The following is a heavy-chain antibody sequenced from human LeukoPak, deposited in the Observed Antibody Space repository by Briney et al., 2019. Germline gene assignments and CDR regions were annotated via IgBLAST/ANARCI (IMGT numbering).Heavy chain of an antibody. J-gene: IGHJ4*02. CDR2: INSDGSST. CDR1: GFTFSSYW. CDR3: ARDHVLSELELRPQDY. Sequence: GGSLRLSCAASGFTFSSYWMHWVRQAPGKGLVWVSHINSDGSSTSYADSVKGRFTISRDNAKNTLYLQMNSLRAEDTAVYYCARDHVLSELELRPQDYWGQGTLVTVSS. D-gene: IGHD1-7*01. V-gene: IGHV3-74*01.